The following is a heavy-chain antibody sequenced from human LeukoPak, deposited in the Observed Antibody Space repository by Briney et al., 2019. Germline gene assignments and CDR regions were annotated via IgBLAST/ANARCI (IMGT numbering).Heavy chain of an antibody. CDR1: GGSISSSSYY. CDR3: ARRSSSWSLSLWFDP. D-gene: IGHD6-13*01. CDR2: IYYSGST. J-gene: IGHJ5*02. V-gene: IGHV4-39*07. Sequence: SETLSLTCTVSGGSISSSSYYWGWIRQPPGKGLKWIGSIYYSGSTYYNPSLKGRVTISVDKSKNQFSLKLSSVTAADTAVYYCARRSSSWSLSLWFDPWGQGTLVTVSS.